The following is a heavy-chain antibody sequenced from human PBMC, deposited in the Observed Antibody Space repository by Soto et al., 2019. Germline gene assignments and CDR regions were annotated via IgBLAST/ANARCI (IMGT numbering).Heavy chain of an antibody. D-gene: IGHD3-10*01. Sequence: PGGSLRLSCAASDFMFTSYSMSWVRQAPGKGLEWVTNIDQHGSEKKYADSVKGRFTISRDNAKNSVYLQMDSLRAEDTALYYCTRAAWFPYLSFYWGQGALVTVSS. CDR3: TRAAWFPYLSFY. J-gene: IGHJ4*02. V-gene: IGHV3-7*01. CDR2: IDQHGSEK. CDR1: DFMFTSYS.